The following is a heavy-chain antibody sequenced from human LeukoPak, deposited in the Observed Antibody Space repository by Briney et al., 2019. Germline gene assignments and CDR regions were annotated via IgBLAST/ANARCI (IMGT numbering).Heavy chain of an antibody. CDR1: GGSISSGDYY. V-gene: IGHV4-30-4*01. D-gene: IGHD3-22*01. CDR3: ARVDADTKGLDC. CDR2: IYYSGST. J-gene: IGHJ4*02. Sequence: SQTLSLTCTVSGGSISSGDYYWSWLRQPPGRGLEWIGYIYYSGSTYYNPSLKTRVTISVDTSKNQFSLKLSSVTAAGTAVYYCARVDADTKGLDCWGQGTLVTDSS.